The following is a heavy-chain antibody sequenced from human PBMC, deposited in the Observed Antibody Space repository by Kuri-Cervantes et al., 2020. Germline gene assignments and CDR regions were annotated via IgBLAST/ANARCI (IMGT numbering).Heavy chain of an antibody. CDR3: ARSQKGRAYGPSMNWFDP. CDR1: GFTFSSYG. J-gene: IGHJ5*02. V-gene: IGHV3-33*01. D-gene: IGHD3-10*01. CDR2: IWYDGSNK. Sequence: GGTLRLTCAASGFTFSSYGMHWVRQAPGKGLEWVAVIWYDGSNKYYADSVKGRFTISSDNSRNTLYLQMNSLRAEDTAVYYCARSQKGRAYGPSMNWFDPWGQGTLVTVSS.